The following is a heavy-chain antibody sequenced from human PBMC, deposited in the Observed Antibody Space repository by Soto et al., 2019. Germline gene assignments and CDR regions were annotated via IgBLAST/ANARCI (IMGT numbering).Heavy chain of an antibody. CDR2: IYYSGST. D-gene: IGHD6-13*01. CDR3: ARGGPVGYSYYYYGMDV. J-gene: IGHJ6*02. CDR1: GGSISSYY. Sequence: SETLSLTCTVSGGSISSYYWSWIRQPPGKGLEWIGYIYYSGSTNYNPSLKSRVTISVDTSKNQFSLKLSSVTAADTAVYYCARGGPVGYSYYYYGMDVWGQGTTVTVSS. V-gene: IGHV4-59*01.